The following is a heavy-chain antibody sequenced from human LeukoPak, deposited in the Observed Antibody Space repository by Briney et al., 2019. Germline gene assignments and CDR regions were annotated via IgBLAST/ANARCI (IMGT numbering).Heavy chain of an antibody. D-gene: IGHD3-10*01. Sequence: GASVKVSCKASGYTFTGYYMHWVRQAPGQGLEWMGWINPNSGGTNYAQKFQGRVTMTRDTSISTAYMELSRRRSDDTAVYYCARDPTYAYGSGSYYISRGWFDPWGQGTLVTVSS. CDR1: GYTFTGYY. CDR3: ARDPTYAYGSGSYYISRGWFDP. J-gene: IGHJ5*02. V-gene: IGHV1-2*02. CDR2: INPNSGGT.